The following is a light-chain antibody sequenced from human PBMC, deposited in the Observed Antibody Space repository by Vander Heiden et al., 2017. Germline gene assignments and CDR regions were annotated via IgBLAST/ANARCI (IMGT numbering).Light chain of an antibody. V-gene: IGKV1-39*01. J-gene: IGKJ2*01. CDR1: QSISNY. CDR3: QQNDSNPMPT. CDR2: AAS. Sequence: IQMTQSPPSLSASVGDRVTITCRASQSISNYLNGYQQKPGKAPKRLLYAASSLQSGVPSRFSGSGYGRDFTLTISSRQPEDFAAYYCQQNDSNPMPTFGQGTKVEIK.